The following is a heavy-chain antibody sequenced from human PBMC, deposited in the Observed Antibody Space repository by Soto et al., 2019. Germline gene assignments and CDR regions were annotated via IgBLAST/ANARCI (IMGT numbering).Heavy chain of an antibody. CDR3: ARDHDAFDI. CDR1: GFTFSNYS. Sequence: GGSLRLSCAASGFTFSNYSMNWVRQAPGKGLEWVSSISSGSGYIYYADSLKGRFTISRDNAKNSVYLQMNSLRVEDTAVYYCARDHDAFDIWGQGTMVTVSS. V-gene: IGHV3-21*01. J-gene: IGHJ3*02. CDR2: ISSGSGYI.